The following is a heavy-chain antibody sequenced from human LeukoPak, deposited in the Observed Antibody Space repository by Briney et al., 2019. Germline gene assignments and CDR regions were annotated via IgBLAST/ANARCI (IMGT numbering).Heavy chain of an antibody. CDR2: IYYSGST. D-gene: IGHD2-8*01. CDR1: GGSISSYY. V-gene: IGHV4-59*01. Sequence: SETLSLTCTVSGGSISSYYWSWIRQPPGKGLEWIGYIYYSGSTNYNPSLKSRVTISVDTSKNQFSLKLSSVTAAGTAVYYCARGSRGELYYLAHWGQGTLVTVSS. J-gene: IGHJ4*02. CDR3: ARGSRGELYYLAH.